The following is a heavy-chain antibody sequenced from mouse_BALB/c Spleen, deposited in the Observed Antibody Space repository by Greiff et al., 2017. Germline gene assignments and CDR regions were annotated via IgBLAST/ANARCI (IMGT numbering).Heavy chain of an antibody. CDR3: ARNYRYDGTWFAY. CDR2: IYPGNGDT. Sequence: QVQLQQPGAELVKPGASVKMSCKASGYTFTSYNMHWVKQTPGQGLEWIGAIYPGNGDTSYNQKFKGKATLTADKSSSTAYMQLKSLTSEDSAVYYCARNYRYDGTWFAYWGQGTLVTVSA. J-gene: IGHJ3*01. V-gene: IGHV1-12*01. CDR1: GYTFTSYN. D-gene: IGHD2-14*01.